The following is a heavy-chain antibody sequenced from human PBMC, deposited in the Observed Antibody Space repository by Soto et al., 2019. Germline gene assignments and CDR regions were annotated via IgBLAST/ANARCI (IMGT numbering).Heavy chain of an antibody. Sequence: QVQLVQSGAEVKKPGSSVKVSCKASGGTFSSYAISWVRQAPGQGLEWMGGIIPIFGTANYAQKFHGRVTMTADESTSTAHMEVSSVRSEDTAVYYCAHGTGHYGGKNYGMDVWGQGTTVTVSS. J-gene: IGHJ6*02. CDR3: AHGTGHYGGKNYGMDV. CDR2: IIPIFGTA. D-gene: IGHD4-17*01. CDR1: GGTFSSYA. V-gene: IGHV1-69*12.